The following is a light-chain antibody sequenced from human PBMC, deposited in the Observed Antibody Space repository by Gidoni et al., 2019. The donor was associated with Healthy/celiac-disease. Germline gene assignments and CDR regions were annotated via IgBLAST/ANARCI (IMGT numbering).Light chain of an antibody. J-gene: IGLJ1*01. Sequence: QSALIQPASVPGSPGQSITTSCTGTSSDVGGYNYVSWDQQHPGKSPKLMSYDVSNRPSGVSNRFSGSKSGNAASLTISGLQAEDETDYDCSSYTSSSLYVFGTGTKVTVL. CDR1: SSDVGGYNY. V-gene: IGLV2-14*03. CDR2: DVS. CDR3: SSYTSSSLYV.